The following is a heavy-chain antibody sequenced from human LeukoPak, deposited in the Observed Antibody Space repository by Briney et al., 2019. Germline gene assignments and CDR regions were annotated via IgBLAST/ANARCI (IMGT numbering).Heavy chain of an antibody. J-gene: IGHJ5*02. CDR3: ARALGYCTNGVCRSDNWFDP. D-gene: IGHD2-8*01. CDR1: GYTFTSYD. Sequence: ASVKVSCKASGYTFTSYDINWVRQATGQGLEWMGWMNPNSGNTGYAQKFQGRVTMTRNTSISTAYMELSSLRSEDTAVYYCARALGYCTNGVCRSDNWFDPWGQGTLVTVSS. V-gene: IGHV1-8*01. CDR2: MNPNSGNT.